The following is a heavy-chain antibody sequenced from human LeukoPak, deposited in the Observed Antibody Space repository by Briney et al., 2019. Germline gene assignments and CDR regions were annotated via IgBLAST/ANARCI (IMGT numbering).Heavy chain of an antibody. D-gene: IGHD3-22*01. CDR3: ARDLGYYYDSSGYYYGAGLTGFDP. CDR2: IYTSGST. V-gene: IGHV4-4*07. Sequence: KPSETLSLTCTVSGGSISSYYWSWIRQPAGKGLEWIGRIYTSGSTNYNPSLKSRVTISVDTSKNQFSLKLSSVTAADTAVYYCARDLGYYYDSSGYYYGAGLTGFDPWGQGTLVTVSS. J-gene: IGHJ5*02. CDR1: GGSISSYY.